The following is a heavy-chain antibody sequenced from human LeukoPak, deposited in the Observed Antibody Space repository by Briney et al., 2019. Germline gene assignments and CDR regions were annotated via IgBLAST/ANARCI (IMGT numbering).Heavy chain of an antibody. D-gene: IGHD4-17*01. J-gene: IGHJ6*03. Sequence: EASVKVSCKASGYTLTSYDINWVRQATGQGLEWMGWMNPNSGNTGYAQKFQGRVTITRNTSISTAYMELSSLRSEDTAVYYCARTLPYGDYFYYYYMDVWGKGTTVTVSS. CDR2: MNPNSGNT. CDR3: ARTLPYGDYFYYYYMDV. V-gene: IGHV1-8*03. CDR1: GYTLTSYD.